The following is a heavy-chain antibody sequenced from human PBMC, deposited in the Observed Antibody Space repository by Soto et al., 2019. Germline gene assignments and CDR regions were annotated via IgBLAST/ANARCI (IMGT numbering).Heavy chain of an antibody. J-gene: IGHJ4*02. CDR2: INAGNGNT. D-gene: IGHD3-22*01. Sequence: ASVKVSCKASGYTFTSYAMRWVRQAPGQRLEWMGWINAGNGNTKYSQKFQGRVTITRDTSASTAYMELSSLRPEDTAVYYCARGSGPMIEWHWGQGTLVTVSS. CDR1: GYTFTSYA. V-gene: IGHV1-3*01. CDR3: ARGSGPMIEWH.